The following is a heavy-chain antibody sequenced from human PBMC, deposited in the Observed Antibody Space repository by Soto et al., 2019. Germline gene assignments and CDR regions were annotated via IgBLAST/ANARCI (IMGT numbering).Heavy chain of an antibody. J-gene: IGHJ4*02. CDR3: ARTRLHYGVY. Sequence: PGGSLRLSCAISGFSFSDYFMSWIRQAPGKGLEWISEISSSGGATYYSDSLKGRFTISRDNAKDILYLEMNSLRPDDTAVYYCARTRLHYGVYWGQGAPVTVS. CDR1: GFSFSDYF. V-gene: IGHV3-11*01. CDR2: ISSSGGAT. D-gene: IGHD2-8*01.